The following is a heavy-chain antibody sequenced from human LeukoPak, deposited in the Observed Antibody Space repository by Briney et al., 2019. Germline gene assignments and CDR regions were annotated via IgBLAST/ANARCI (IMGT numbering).Heavy chain of an antibody. CDR2: INSDGSST. J-gene: IGHJ4*02. CDR3: AKESESYDSSGSTFDY. D-gene: IGHD3-22*01. V-gene: IGHV3-74*01. CDR1: GFTFSSYW. Sequence: GGSLRLSCAASGFTFSSYWMHWVRQAPGKGLVWVSRINSDGSSTSYADSVKGRFTISRDNAKNTLYLQMNSLRAEDTAVYYCAKESESYDSSGSTFDYWGQGTLVTVSS.